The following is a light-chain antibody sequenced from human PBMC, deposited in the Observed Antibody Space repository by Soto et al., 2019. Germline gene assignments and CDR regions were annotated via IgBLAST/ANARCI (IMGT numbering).Light chain of an antibody. Sequence: DIQMTQSPSSLSASVGDRVTITCRASQGISNYLAWYQQKPGKVPKLLIYAASTLQSGVPSRFSGSGSGTDFTLTISSLQPEDVATYYCQKYNRPGTFGQGTKEEIK. J-gene: IGKJ1*01. CDR3: QKYNRPGT. CDR2: AAS. V-gene: IGKV1-27*01. CDR1: QGISNY.